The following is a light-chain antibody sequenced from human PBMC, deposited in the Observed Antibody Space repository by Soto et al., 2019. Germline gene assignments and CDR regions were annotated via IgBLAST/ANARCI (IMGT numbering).Light chain of an antibody. CDR1: QRISSW. CDR2: HAS. Sequence: DIQMTQSPSTLSASVGDRVTITCRASQRISSWLAWYQQKPGKAPKLLIYHASSLESGVPSRFSGSGSGTEFNLTISSLQPDDFATYYCQQYNSYPVTFGQGTKLEIK. CDR3: QQYNSYPVT. J-gene: IGKJ2*01. V-gene: IGKV1-5*01.